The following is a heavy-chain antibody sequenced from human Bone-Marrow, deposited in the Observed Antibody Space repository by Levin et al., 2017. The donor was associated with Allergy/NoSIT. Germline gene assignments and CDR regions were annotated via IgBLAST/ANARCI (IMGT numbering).Heavy chain of an antibody. CDR1: GVSIDAYNW. D-gene: IGHD6-25*01. J-gene: IGHJ5*02. CDR3: ARINQASGFKNWFDP. V-gene: IGHV4-4*02. Sequence: SETLSLTCDVSGVSIDAYNWWTWVRQPPGKGLQWIGEINQRGTATYNSSLRSRVLMSVDKSTNQFSLMVNSVTAADTAVYYCARINQASGFKNWFDPWGPGILVAVS. CDR2: INQRGTA.